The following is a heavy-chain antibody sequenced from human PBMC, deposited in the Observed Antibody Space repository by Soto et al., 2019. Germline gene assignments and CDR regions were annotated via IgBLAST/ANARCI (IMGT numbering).Heavy chain of an antibody. CDR3: ARSVGYYYYGMDV. J-gene: IGHJ6*02. CDR2: IYYSGST. Sequence: QVHLEESGPGLVKPSQTLSLTCTVLGDSIRSGDYYWNWIRQPPGRGLEWIGYIYYSGSTYYNPSVKSRLTMSVDTSKNQFSLMLSSVIAADTAVYYCARSVGYYYYGMDVWGQGTTVIVSS. CDR1: GDSIRSGDYY. D-gene: IGHD1-26*01. V-gene: IGHV4-30-4*01.